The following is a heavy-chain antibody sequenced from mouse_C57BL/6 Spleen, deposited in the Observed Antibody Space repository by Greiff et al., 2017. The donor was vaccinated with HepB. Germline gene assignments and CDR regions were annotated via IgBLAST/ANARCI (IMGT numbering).Heavy chain of an antibody. V-gene: IGHV1-59*01. CDR1: GYTFTSYW. D-gene: IGHD1-1*01. J-gene: IGHJ4*01. CDR3: AQEGGYYGSSSFAMDY. Sequence: QVHVKQSGAELVRPGTSVKLSCKASGYTFTSYWMHWVKQRPGQGLEWIGVIDPSDSYTNYNQKFKGKATLTVDTSSSTAYMQLSSLTSEDSAVYYCAQEGGYYGSSSFAMDYWGQGTSVTVSS. CDR2: IDPSDSYT.